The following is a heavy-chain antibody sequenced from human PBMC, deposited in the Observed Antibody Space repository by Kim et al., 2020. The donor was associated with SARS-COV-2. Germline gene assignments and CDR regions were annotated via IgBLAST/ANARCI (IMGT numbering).Heavy chain of an antibody. J-gene: IGHJ4*02. Sequence: SETLSLTCAVYGGSFSGYYWSWIRQPPGKGLEWIGEVHHSGSTNYSPSLKSRVTISMDMAKFQFSLKVTSMTAADTAVYYGASGRGGSAYSRRLFDSWGQGTLVTVSS. V-gene: IGHV4-34*01. CDR2: VHHSGST. CDR1: GGSFSGYY. D-gene: IGHD3-10*01. CDR3: ASGRGGSAYSRRLFDS.